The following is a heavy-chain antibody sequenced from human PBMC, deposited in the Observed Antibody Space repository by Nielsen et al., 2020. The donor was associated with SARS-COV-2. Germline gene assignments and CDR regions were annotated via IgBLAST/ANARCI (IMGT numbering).Heavy chain of an antibody. V-gene: IGHV3-23*01. CDR3: ARDSYSYGYDY. J-gene: IGHJ4*02. D-gene: IGHD5-18*01. Sequence: GASLKISCAASGFTFSTYAMTWVRQAPGKGLEWVSVISGSGGGSHYSDSVKGRFTISRDNSKNTLFLQMNSLRAEDTAVYYCARDSYSYGYDYWGQGTLVTVSS. CDR1: GFTFSTYA. CDR2: ISGSGGGS.